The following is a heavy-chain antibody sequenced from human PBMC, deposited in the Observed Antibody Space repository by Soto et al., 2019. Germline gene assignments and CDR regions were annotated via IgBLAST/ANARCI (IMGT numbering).Heavy chain of an antibody. CDR1: GYTFTSYD. D-gene: IGHD2-15*01. Sequence: ASVXVSFKAYGYTFTSYDVNWVRQATGQGLEWMGWMNPNSGNTGYAQKFQGRVTMTRNTSISTAYMELSSLRSEDTAVYYCGRLEEADNGKNEFELWGQGTLVTVSS. J-gene: IGHJ4*02. V-gene: IGHV1-8*01. CDR2: MNPNSGNT. CDR3: GRLEEADNGKNEFEL.